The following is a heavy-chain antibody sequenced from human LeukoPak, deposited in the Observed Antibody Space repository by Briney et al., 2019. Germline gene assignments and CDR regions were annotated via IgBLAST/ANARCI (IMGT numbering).Heavy chain of an antibody. V-gene: IGHV4-59*08. J-gene: IGHJ3*02. CDR1: GGSISSYY. Sequence: SETLSLTCTVSGGSISSYYWSWIRQPPGKGLEWIGYIYYSGSTNYNPSLKSRVTISVDTSKNQFSLKLSSVTAADTAVYYCARNSKGRELNGALDIWGQGTMVTVSS. CDR2: IYYSGST. D-gene: IGHD1-1*01. CDR3: ARNSKGRELNGALDI.